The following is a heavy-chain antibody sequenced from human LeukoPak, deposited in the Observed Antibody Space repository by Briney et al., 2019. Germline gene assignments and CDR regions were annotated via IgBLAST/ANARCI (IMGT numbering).Heavy chain of an antibody. V-gene: IGHV4-38-2*02. CDR1: GYSISTSYY. J-gene: IGHJ6*03. CDR3: ARVRQQLVLSTYYYYMDV. D-gene: IGHD6-13*01. Sequence: SETLSLTCTVSGYSISTSYYWGWIRQPPGKGLEWIGSIYHSGNTYYNPSLKSRVTISVDTSKNQFSLKLSSVTAADTAVYYCARVRQQLVLSTYYYYMDVWGKGTTVTVSS. CDR2: IYHSGNT.